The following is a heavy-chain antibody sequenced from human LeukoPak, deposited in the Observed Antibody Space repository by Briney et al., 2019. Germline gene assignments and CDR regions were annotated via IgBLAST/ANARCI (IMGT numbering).Heavy chain of an antibody. CDR3: AKVLAGAGTRPLGY. CDR2: ISGSTGNT. J-gene: IGHJ4*02. Sequence: GGSLRLSCSASGFTFEKYAMSWVRQAPGKGLEWVSLISGSTGNTYYADSAQGRFTISRDNSKNTLFLQLNILRAEDTAVYYCAKVLAGAGTRPLGYWGQGTLVTVSS. V-gene: IGHV3-23*01. D-gene: IGHD1-26*01. CDR1: GFTFEKYA.